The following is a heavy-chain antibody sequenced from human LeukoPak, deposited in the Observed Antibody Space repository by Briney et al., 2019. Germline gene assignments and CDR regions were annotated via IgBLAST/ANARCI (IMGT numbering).Heavy chain of an antibody. CDR2: SSSSGSTI. CDR3: ARDTGVGYFDY. J-gene: IGHJ4*02. V-gene: IGHV3-11*04. D-gene: IGHD4-23*01. CDR1: GFTFSDYF. Sequence: GGSPRLSCAASGFTFSDYFMSWIRQAPGKGLEWVSYSSSSGSTINYADSVKGRFTISRDNAKNSLYLQMNSLRAEDTAVYYCARDTGVGYFDYWGQGTLVTVSS.